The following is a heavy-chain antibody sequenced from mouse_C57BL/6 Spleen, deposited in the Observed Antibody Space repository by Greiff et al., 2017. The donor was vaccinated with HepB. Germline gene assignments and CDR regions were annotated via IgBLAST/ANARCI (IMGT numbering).Heavy chain of an antibody. CDR1: GFTFSSYA. Sequence: EVKLMESGGGLVKPGGSLKLSCAASGFTFSSYAMSWVRQTPEKRLEWVATISDGGSYTYYPDNVKGRFTISRDNAKNNLYLQMSHLKSEDTAMYYCARDEGLRRSYAMDYWGQGTSVTVSS. J-gene: IGHJ4*01. CDR2: ISDGGSYT. V-gene: IGHV5-4*03. CDR3: ARDEGLRRSYAMDY. D-gene: IGHD2-4*01.